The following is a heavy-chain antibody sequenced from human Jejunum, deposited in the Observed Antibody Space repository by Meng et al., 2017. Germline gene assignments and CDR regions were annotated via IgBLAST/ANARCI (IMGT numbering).Heavy chain of an antibody. CDR3: ARDRTTGRYFDY. D-gene: IGHD4-11*01. CDR1: GGSISSGDYY. V-gene: IGHV4-30-4*01. J-gene: IGHJ4*02. CDR2: IYYSGST. Sequence: QGLLKESGPGLVTPSPPLFLSCTVSGGSISSGDYYWSWIRQPPGKGLEWIGYIYYSGSTYYNPSLKSRVTISVDTSKNQFSLKLSSVTAADTAVYYCARDRTTGRYFDYWGQGTLVTVSS.